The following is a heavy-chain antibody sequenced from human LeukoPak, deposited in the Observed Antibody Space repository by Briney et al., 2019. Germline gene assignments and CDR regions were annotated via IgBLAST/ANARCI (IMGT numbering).Heavy chain of an antibody. D-gene: IGHD2-15*01. Sequence: GGSLRLSCAASGFTVSSNFMSWVRQAPEKGLEWVSVMYSDGSTYYADSVKGRFTISRDNSKNTVYLQMNSLRVEETAVYYCATIVPDVVATLTFDYWGQGTLVTVSS. CDR3: ATIVPDVVATLTFDY. CDR1: GFTVSSNF. V-gene: IGHV3-53*01. CDR2: MYSDGST. J-gene: IGHJ4*02.